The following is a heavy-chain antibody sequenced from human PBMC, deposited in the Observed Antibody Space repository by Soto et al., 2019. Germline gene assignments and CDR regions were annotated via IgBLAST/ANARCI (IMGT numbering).Heavy chain of an antibody. CDR1: GGTFSSYA. V-gene: IGHV1-69*13. CDR2: IIPIFGTA. CDR3: ARDKYSQYNWFDT. Sequence: ASVKVSCKASGGTFSSYAISWVRQAAGQGLEWMGGIIPIFGTANYAQKFQGRVTITADESTSTAYMELSSLRSEDTAVYYCARDKYSQYNWFDTWGQGTLVTFSS. D-gene: IGHD2-15*01. J-gene: IGHJ5*02.